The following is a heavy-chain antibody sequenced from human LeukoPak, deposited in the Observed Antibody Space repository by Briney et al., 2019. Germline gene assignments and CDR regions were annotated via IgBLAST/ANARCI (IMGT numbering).Heavy chain of an antibody. CDR1: GFTFGDYA. V-gene: IGHV3-49*03. Sequence: PGRSLRLSCTASGFTFGDYAMSWFRQAPGKGLEWVGFIRSKPYGGTTDYAASVKGRFIISRDDSRSIAYLQMNSLRTEDTAVYYCTRVEPAAIRVDYWGQGPLVTVSS. J-gene: IGHJ4*02. D-gene: IGHD2-2*02. CDR2: IRSKPYGGTT. CDR3: TRVEPAAIRVDY.